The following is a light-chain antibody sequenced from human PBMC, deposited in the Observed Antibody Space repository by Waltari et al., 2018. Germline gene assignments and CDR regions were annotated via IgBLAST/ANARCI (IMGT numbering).Light chain of an antibody. CDR2: VAS. Sequence: DIQLTQSPSFLSASVGDRVTITCRASQGISSSLAWYQQKPGMSPKLLIYVASTLQSGVPSRFSGSGSGTEFTLTISSLQPEDFATYYCLQFNSFPLTFGGWTKVEIK. J-gene: IGKJ4*01. V-gene: IGKV1-9*01. CDR3: LQFNSFPLT. CDR1: QGISSS.